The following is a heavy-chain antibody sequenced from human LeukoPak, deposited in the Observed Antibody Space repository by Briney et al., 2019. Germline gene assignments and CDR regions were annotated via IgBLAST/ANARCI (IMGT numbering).Heavy chain of an antibody. D-gene: IGHD5-18*01. J-gene: IGHJ2*01. CDR2: IYYSGST. Sequence: PSETLSLTCAVYGGSFSAYYCHWIRQPPGKGLEWIGSIYYSGSTYYNPSLKSRVTMSVDSSKNQFSLKLSSVTAADTAVYYCARQEYNYGLGYSDLWGRGTLVTVSS. CDR3: ARQEYNYGLGYSDL. CDR1: GGSFSAYY. V-gene: IGHV4-39*01.